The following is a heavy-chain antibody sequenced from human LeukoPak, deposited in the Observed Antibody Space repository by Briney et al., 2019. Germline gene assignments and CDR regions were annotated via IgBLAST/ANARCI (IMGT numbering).Heavy chain of an antibody. D-gene: IGHD2-2*01. CDR3: AKSGPAAGRPDAFDI. CDR2: IYYSGIT. V-gene: IGHV4-39*07. CDR1: GGSVTTSSFY. J-gene: IGHJ3*02. Sequence: NPSETLSLTCTLSGGSVTTSSFYRAWIRQPPGKGLECIGTIYYSGITYYHSSLKSRVTISVDTSKNQFSLKLNSVTAADTAVYFCAKSGPAAGRPDAFDIWGQGTMVTVSS.